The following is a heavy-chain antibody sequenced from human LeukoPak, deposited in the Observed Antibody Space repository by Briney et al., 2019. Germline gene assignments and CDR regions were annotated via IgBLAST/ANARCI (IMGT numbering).Heavy chain of an antibody. V-gene: IGHV3-23*01. CDR3: AKAATRRAASNYYYYGMDV. CDR1: GFTSSAYA. D-gene: IGHD4-11*01. CDR2: ISGSDDLT. Sequence: GGSLRLSCAASGFTSSAYAMSWVRQAPGKGLEWVSVISGSDDLTYYSDSVKGRFTISRDNSKNILYLQMNSLRADDTALYYCAKAATRRAASNYYYYGMDVWGHGTTVTVFS. J-gene: IGHJ6*02.